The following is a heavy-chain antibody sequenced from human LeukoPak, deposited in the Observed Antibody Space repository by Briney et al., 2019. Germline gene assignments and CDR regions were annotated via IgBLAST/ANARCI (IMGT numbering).Heavy chain of an antibody. CDR3: ARARHQAYCGGDCYSFFDY. J-gene: IGHJ4*02. V-gene: IGHV4-4*07. CDR2: IYTSGST. D-gene: IGHD2-21*02. Sequence: PSGTLSLTCTVSGGSIRSYYWSWIRQPPGKGLEWIGRIYTSGSTNYNPSLKSRVTMSVDTSKNQFSLKLSSVTAADTAVYYCARARHQAYCGGDCYSFFDYWGQGTLVTVSS. CDR1: GGSIRSYY.